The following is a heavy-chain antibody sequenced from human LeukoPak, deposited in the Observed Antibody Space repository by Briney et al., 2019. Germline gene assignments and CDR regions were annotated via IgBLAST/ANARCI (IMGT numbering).Heavy chain of an antibody. D-gene: IGHD2-15*01. CDR2: IYHSGST. J-gene: IGHJ6*02. CDR1: GGSISSSNW. Sequence: PPETLSLTCAVSGGSISSSNWWSWVRQPPGKGLEWIGEIYHSGSTNYNPSLKSRVTISVDKSKNQFSLKLSSVTAAATAVYYCARSRYCSGGSCYSFYYYGMDVWGQGTTVTVSS. CDR3: ARSRYCSGGSCYSFYYYGMDV. V-gene: IGHV4-4*03.